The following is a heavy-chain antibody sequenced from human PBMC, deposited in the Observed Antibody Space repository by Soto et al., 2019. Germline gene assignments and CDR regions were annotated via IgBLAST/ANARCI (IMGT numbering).Heavy chain of an antibody. D-gene: IGHD3-16*01. V-gene: IGHV4-34*01. CDR3: ARWGAFYYYHGMDV. J-gene: IGHJ6*02. CDR1: GGSFSGYY. Sequence: SETLSLTCAVYGGSFSGYYWSWIRQPPGKGLEWIGEINHSGSTNYNPSLKSRVTISVDTSKNQFSLKLSSVTAADTAVYYCARWGAFYYYHGMDVWGQGTTVTVSS. CDR2: INHSGST.